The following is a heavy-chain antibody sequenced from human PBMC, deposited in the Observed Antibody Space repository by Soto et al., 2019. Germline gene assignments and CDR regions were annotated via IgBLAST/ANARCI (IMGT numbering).Heavy chain of an antibody. CDR2: IYSGGST. V-gene: IGHV3-53*04. D-gene: IGHD2-15*01. CDR3: ARDIPVGYCSGGSCYTNDYGDYDRAFDI. Sequence: GGSLRLSCAASGFTVSSNYMSWVRQAPGKGLEWVSVIYSGGSTYYADSVKGRFTISRHNSKNTLYLQMNSLRAEDTVVYYCARDIPVGYCSGGSCYTNDYGDYDRAFDIWGQGTMVTVSS. J-gene: IGHJ3*02. CDR1: GFTVSSNY.